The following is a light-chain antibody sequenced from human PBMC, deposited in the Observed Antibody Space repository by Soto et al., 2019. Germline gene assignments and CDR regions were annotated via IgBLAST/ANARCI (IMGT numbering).Light chain of an antibody. CDR3: QQSFSIPLT. CDR1: QIISVF. J-gene: IGKJ4*01. V-gene: IGKV1-39*01. Sequence: DIQLTQSPSSLSASVGDRVTITCRASQIISVFLNWYQQKPGKAPEVLIYGASNLQSGVPSRFSGSGSGTDFTLTISSLQPEDFATYYCQQSFSIPLTFGGGTKVDIK. CDR2: GAS.